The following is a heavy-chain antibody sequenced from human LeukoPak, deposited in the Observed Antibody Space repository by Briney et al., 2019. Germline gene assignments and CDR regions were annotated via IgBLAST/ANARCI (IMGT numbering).Heavy chain of an antibody. CDR3: AKGGDDFWSGQLDY. V-gene: IGHV3-9*03. D-gene: IGHD3-3*01. J-gene: IGHJ4*02. CDR2: ISWNSGSI. CDR1: GFTFDDYA. Sequence: GRSLRLSRAASGFTFDDYAMHWVRQAPGKGLEWVSGISWNSGSIGYADSVKGRFTISRDNAKNSLYLQMNSLRAEDMALYYCAKGGDDFWSGQLDYWGQGTLVTVSS.